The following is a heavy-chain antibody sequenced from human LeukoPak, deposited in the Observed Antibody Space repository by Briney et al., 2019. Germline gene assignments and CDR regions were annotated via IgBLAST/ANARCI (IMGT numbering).Heavy chain of an antibody. CDR3: ASHDSILTLFDY. Sequence: SETLSLTCTVSGGSISIGGYFWSWIRQPPGTGLEWIGYNYYSGSTYYNPSLKSRVTISVDTSKNQFSLKLSSVTAADTAVYYCASHDSILTLFDYWGQGTLVTVSS. D-gene: IGHD3-9*01. J-gene: IGHJ4*01. CDR2: NYYSGST. CDR1: GGSISIGGYF. V-gene: IGHV4-31*03.